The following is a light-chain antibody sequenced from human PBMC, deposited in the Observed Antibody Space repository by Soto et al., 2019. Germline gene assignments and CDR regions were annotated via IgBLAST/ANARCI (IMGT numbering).Light chain of an antibody. CDR1: QSVSSY. CDR2: DAS. J-gene: IGKJ1*01. Sequence: EIVLTQSPATLSLSPGERATLSCRASQSVSSYLAWYQQKPGQAPRLLIYDASNRATGIPARFSGSGSGTDFSLTISRLEPEDFAVYYCHQYGSSPTTLGQGTSWIS. CDR3: HQYGSSPTT. V-gene: IGKV3-20*01.